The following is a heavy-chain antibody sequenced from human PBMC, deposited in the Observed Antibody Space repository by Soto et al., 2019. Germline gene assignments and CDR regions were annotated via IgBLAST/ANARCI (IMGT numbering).Heavy chain of an antibody. J-gene: IGHJ4*02. V-gene: IGHV3-23*01. CDR2: ISGSGGST. CDR3: AKVRPSGGYNYGREIDY. CDR1: GFTFSSYA. Sequence: EVQLLESGGGLVQPGGSLRLSCAASGFTFSSYAMSWVRQAPGKGLEWVSAISGSGGSTYYADSVKGRFTISRDNSKNTLYLQMTSLRAEDTAVYYCAKVRPSGGYNYGREIDYWGQGTLVTVSS. D-gene: IGHD5-18*01.